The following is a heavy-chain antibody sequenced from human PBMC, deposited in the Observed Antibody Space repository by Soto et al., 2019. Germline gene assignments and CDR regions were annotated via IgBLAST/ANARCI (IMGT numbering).Heavy chain of an antibody. V-gene: IGHV1-69*13. J-gene: IGHJ4*02. CDR2: IIPISGTT. D-gene: IGHD6-19*01. Sequence: SVKVSCKASGGTFSTHAIIWVRQAPGHGLEWMGGIIPISGTTYYTQKFQGRVTITADEPTSTAFMELSSLKSEDTAVFYCAREPGIAVAGGGDYFDYWGQGTLVTVSS. CDR3: AREPGIAVAGGGDYFDY. CDR1: GGTFSTHA.